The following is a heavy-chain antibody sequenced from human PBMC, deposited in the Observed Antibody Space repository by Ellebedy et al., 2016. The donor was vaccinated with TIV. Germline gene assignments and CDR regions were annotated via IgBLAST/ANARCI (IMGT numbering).Heavy chain of an antibody. Sequence: GESLKISCANYEYTFSSYAMHWVRQAPGKGLEWVAFISYEGSNKHYADSVRGRFTISRDNFKNTLFLQLNSLRPEDTAVFYCAKSPRPSTVTYFDHWGQGTLVTVSS. CDR1: EYTFSSYA. CDR2: ISYEGSNK. CDR3: AKSPRPSTVTYFDH. D-gene: IGHD4-17*01. J-gene: IGHJ4*02. V-gene: IGHV3-30*18.